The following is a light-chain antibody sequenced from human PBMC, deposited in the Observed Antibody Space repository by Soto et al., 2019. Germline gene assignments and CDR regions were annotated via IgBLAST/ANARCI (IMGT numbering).Light chain of an antibody. V-gene: IGKV1-39*01. CDR3: QQTYSFPRT. CDR2: AAS. Sequence: DIQMTQSPSSLSASLGDRVTITCRASQSISTYLQWYQQKPGTAPRLLIYAASTLQSGVPSRFSGSGSGADFTLTISSLQPEDFATYFCQQTYSFPRTFGGQTKVQI. J-gene: IGKJ4*01. CDR1: QSISTY.